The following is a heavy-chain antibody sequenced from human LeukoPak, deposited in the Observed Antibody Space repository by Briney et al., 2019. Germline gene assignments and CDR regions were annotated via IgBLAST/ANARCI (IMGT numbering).Heavy chain of an antibody. V-gene: IGHV1-2*02. CDR2: INPNSGGT. Sequence: ASVKVSCKSSGYTFAVYYMHWVRQAPGQGLEWMGWINPNSGGTNYAQKFQGRVTMTRDTSISTAYMELSRLRSDDTAVYYCARGYSSGWFYFDYWGQGTLVTVSS. D-gene: IGHD6-19*01. CDR1: GYTFAVYY. J-gene: IGHJ4*02. CDR3: ARGYSSGWFYFDY.